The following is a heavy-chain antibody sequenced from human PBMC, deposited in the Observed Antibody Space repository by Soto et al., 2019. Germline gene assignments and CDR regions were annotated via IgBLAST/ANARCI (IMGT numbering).Heavy chain of an antibody. CDR1: GGSLTNSTYY. D-gene: IGHD1-20*01. CDR2: VYYSGRS. V-gene: IGHV4-39*01. Sequence: SETLSLTCTVSGGSLTNSTYYWGWIRQPPGKGLEWIGSVYYSGRSYYRPSLKSRVTISVDTSKNQFSLNLSSVTASDTAVYSCVSQAATGIRHAYFDHWGPGTLVTVSS. CDR3: VSQAATGIRHAYFDH. J-gene: IGHJ4*02.